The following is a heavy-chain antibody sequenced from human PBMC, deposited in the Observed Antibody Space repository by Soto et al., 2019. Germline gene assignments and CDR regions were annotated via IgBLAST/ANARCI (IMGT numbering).Heavy chain of an antibody. CDR2: INHSGST. CDR1: GGSFSGYY. J-gene: IGHJ4*02. D-gene: IGHD3-3*01. V-gene: IGHV4-34*01. CDR3: ARGHYDFWSGYYGYFDY. Sequence: SETLSLTSAVYGGSFSGYYWSWLRQPPGKGLEWIGEINHSGSTNYNPSLKSRVTISVDTSKNQFSLKLSSVTAADTAVYYCARGHYDFWSGYYGYFDYWGQGTLVTVSS.